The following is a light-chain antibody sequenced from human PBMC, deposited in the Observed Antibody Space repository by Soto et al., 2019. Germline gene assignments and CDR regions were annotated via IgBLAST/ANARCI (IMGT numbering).Light chain of an antibody. CDR3: QQYDSTPLT. Sequence: DIVMTQSPDSLAVSLGERATINCKSSQSVLYSSNNKNYLAWYQQKPGQPPKLLIYWASARESGVPDRFSGSGSGTDFTLTSSTLQAEDVAIYYYQQYDSTPLTFGGGTKVEIK. CDR1: QSVLYSSNNKNY. CDR2: WAS. J-gene: IGKJ4*01. V-gene: IGKV4-1*01.